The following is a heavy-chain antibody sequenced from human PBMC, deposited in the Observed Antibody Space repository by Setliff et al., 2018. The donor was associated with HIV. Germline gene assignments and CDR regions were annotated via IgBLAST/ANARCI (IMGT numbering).Heavy chain of an antibody. Sequence: PGGSLRLSCATSGFTFDSYSIIWVRQAPGKGLEWVSYISGLGGGTIYYADSVKGRFTISRDNAKNTLYLQMNSLRAEDTAVYYCARGDYSSRYDYWGQGTLVTVSS. D-gene: IGHD6-13*01. J-gene: IGHJ4*02. CDR1: GFTFDSYS. CDR3: ARGDYSSRYDY. CDR2: ISGLGGGTI. V-gene: IGHV3-48*04.